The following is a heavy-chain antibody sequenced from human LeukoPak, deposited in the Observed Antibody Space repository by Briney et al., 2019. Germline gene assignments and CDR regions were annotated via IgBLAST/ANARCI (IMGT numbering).Heavy chain of an antibody. CDR1: GGTFSSYA. V-gene: IGHV1-69*05. D-gene: IGHD3-9*01. CDR2: IIPIFGTA. CDR3: ARDRRWRYFDWLSREYYYYYYMDV. J-gene: IGHJ6*03. Sequence: GSSVKVSCKASGGTFSSYATSWVRQAPGQGLEWMGRIIPIFGTANYAQKFQGRVTITTDESTSTAYMELSSLRSEDTAVYYCARDRRWRYFDWLSREYYYYYYMDVWGKGTTVTVSS.